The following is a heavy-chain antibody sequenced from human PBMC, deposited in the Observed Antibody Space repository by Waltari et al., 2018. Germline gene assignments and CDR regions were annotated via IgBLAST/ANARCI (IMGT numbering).Heavy chain of an antibody. V-gene: IGHV4-59*11. D-gene: IGHD2-15*01. J-gene: IGHJ3*02. CDR2: IYYGGVT. CDR1: GGSISSHY. CDR3: ARDLRGYCSGGSCYAHDAFDI. Sequence: QVQLQESGPGLVKPSETLSLTCTVSGGSISSHYWSWIRQPPGKGLEWIGYIYYGGVTNYTPSLKSRVTISVDTSKNQFSLKLSSVTAADTAVYYCARDLRGYCSGGSCYAHDAFDIWGQGTMVTVSS.